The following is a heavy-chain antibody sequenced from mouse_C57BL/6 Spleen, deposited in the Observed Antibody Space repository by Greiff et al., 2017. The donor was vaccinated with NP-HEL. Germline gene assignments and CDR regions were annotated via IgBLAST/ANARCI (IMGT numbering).Heavy chain of an antibody. V-gene: IGHV5-4*01. D-gene: IGHD2-4*01. J-gene: IGHJ4*01. CDR2: ISDGGSYT. CDR1: GFTFSSYA. CDR3: ARAYDYDGYAMDY. Sequence: EVQLVESGGGLVKPGGSLKLSCAASGFTFSSYAMSWVRQTPEKRLEWVATISDGGSYTYYPDNVKGRFTISRDNAKNNLYLQMSHLKSEDTAMYYCARAYDYDGYAMDYWGQGTSVTVSS.